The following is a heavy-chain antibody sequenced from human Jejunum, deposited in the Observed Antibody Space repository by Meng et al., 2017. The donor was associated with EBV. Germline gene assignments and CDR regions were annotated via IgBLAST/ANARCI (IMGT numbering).Heavy chain of an antibody. D-gene: IGHD1-26*01. CDR1: GFTFTTYW. V-gene: IGHV3-74*01. CDR3: TRGAMGKFDP. CDR2: VDIDGTAT. J-gene: IGHJ5*02. Sequence: EXQLVEXXXGLVQPGXSLRLSFAASGFTFTTYWLHWVRQAPGKGLVWVSRVDIDGTATTYADSVRGRFTVSRDNAKNTVYLQMNSLRAEDTAVYYCTRGAMGKFDPWGQGTLVTVSS.